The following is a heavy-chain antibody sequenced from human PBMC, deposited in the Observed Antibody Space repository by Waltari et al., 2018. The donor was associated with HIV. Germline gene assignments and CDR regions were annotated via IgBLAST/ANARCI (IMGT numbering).Heavy chain of an antibody. J-gene: IGHJ3*02. CDR2: IWYDGNNK. V-gene: IGHV3-33*01. Sequence: QVQLVESGGGVVQPGRSLRLSCAASGFPFSSYGIHWVRQAPGKGLEWVAVIWYDGNNKYYADSVKGRFTISRDNSKNTLYLQMNSLRAEDTAVYYCARGNWGQAFDIWGQGTMVTVSS. D-gene: IGHD7-27*01. CDR3: ARGNWGQAFDI. CDR1: GFPFSSYG.